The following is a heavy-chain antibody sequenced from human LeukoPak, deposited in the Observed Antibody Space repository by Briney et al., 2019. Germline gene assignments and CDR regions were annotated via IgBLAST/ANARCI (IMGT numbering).Heavy chain of an antibody. CDR3: ARGGYYGSGNDFRFDP. CDR2: IYYSGST. V-gene: IGHV4-59*01. J-gene: IGHJ5*02. D-gene: IGHD3-10*01. Sequence: SETLSLTCTVSGGSISNYYWSWIRQPPGKGLEWIGYIYYSGSTNYNPSLKSRVTISVDTSKNYVSLKLSSVPPAHTAVYYRARGGYYGSGNDFRFDPWGQGTLVTVSS. CDR1: GGSISNYY.